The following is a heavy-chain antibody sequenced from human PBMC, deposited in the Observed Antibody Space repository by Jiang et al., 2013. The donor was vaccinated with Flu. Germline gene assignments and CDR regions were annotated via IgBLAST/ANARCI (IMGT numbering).Heavy chain of an antibody. V-gene: IGHV1-3*01. CDR1: GDNFTTYA. CDR3: ANSRHCTGIRCHALPNWFGP. J-gene: IGHJ5*02. D-gene: IGHD2-2*01. CDR2: INAGNGNT. Sequence: SGAEVKKPGASVKVSSKASGDNFTTYAMHWVRQAPGQGLEWMGWINAGNGNTKYSQKFQGRVTFTRDTSASTADMELRSLTSDDTAVYYCANSRHCTGIRCHALPNWFGPWGQGNPGHRDL.